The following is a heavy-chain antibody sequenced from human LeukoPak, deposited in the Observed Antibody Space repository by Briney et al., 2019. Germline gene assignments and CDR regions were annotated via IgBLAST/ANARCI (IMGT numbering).Heavy chain of an antibody. V-gene: IGHV3-23*01. J-gene: IGHJ3*02. CDR1: GFTFSNYA. CDR2: ISGSGSST. CDR3: TTDSLVPNPVGAFDI. D-gene: IGHD6-13*01. Sequence: GGSPRLSCAASGFTFSNYAMTWVRQAPGKGLEWVSGISGSGSSTYYADSVKGRFTLSRDYPKNTLYLQMNSLKTEDTAVYYCTTDSLVPNPVGAFDIWGQGTMVTVSS.